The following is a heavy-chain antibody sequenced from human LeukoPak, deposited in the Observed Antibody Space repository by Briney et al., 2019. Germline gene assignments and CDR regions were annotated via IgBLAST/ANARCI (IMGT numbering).Heavy chain of an antibody. CDR1: GFTFSRYW. D-gene: IGHD3-9*01. Sequence: GGSLRLSCAASGFTFSRYWMHWVRQAPGKGLVWVSRINTDGRTITYADSVKGRFTISRDNAKNSLYLQMNSLRAEDTAVYYCAKDATQYLRYGYFDYWGPGILVTVSS. J-gene: IGHJ4*02. CDR2: INTDGRTI. CDR3: AKDATQYLRYGYFDY. V-gene: IGHV3-74*01.